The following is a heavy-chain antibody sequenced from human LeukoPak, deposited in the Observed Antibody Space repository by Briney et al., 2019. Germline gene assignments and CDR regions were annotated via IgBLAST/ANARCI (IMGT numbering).Heavy chain of an antibody. CDR1: GYTFTSYG. V-gene: IGHV1-18*01. D-gene: IGHD1-26*01. Sequence: GASVTVSCKASGYTFTSYGISWVRQAPGQGLEWMGWISAYNGNTNYAQKLQGRVTMTTDTSTSTAYMELRSLRSDDTAVYYCARDGRWELEYYFDYWGQGTLVTVSS. J-gene: IGHJ4*02. CDR2: ISAYNGNT. CDR3: ARDGRWELEYYFDY.